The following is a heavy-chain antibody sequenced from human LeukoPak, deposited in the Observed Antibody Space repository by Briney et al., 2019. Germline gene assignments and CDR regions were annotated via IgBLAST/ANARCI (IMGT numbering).Heavy chain of an antibody. Sequence: GGSLRLSCAASGFTFSSYAMHWVRQAPGKGLEWVAVISYDGSNKYYADSVKGRFTISRDNSKNTLYLQMNSLRAEDTAVYYCARDRARYYDSNAYAFDIWGQGTMVTVSS. J-gene: IGHJ3*02. CDR2: ISYDGSNK. D-gene: IGHD3-22*01. CDR3: ARDRARYYDSNAYAFDI. V-gene: IGHV3-30*04. CDR1: GFTFSSYA.